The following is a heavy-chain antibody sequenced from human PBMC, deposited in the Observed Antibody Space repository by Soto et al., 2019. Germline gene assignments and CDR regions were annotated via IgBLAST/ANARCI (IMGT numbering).Heavy chain of an antibody. V-gene: IGHV3-23*01. CDR1: GFTFRDYT. CDR2: ISPSGSRT. D-gene: IGHD6-6*01. Sequence: GGSLRLSCAASGFTFRDYTMGWVRQSPGKELEWVSAISPSGSRTYHADSVKGRFTVSRDNSKNTLYLQMNGLRGEDTAIFYCAKGSASTRPYYFDYWGPGALVTVSS. CDR3: AKGSASTRPYYFDY. J-gene: IGHJ4*02.